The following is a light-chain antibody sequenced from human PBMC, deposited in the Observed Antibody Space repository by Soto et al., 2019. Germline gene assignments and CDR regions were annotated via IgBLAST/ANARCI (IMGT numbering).Light chain of an antibody. V-gene: IGLV1-44*01. J-gene: IGLJ1*01. CDR3: AAWDDSLNDYV. Sequence: QSVLTQPPSASATPGQRVTISCSGSSSNIGSKTVNWYQQLPGTAPKLLIYSNNQRPSGVPDRLSGSKSGTSASLAISGLQSEDEADYYCAAWDDSLNDYVFGTGNKLTVL. CDR1: SSNIGSKT. CDR2: SNN.